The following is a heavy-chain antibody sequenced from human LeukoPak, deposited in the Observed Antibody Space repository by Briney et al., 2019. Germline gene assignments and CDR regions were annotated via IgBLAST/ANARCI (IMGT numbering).Heavy chain of an antibody. Sequence: PWETLSLTCAVYGGSFSSYYMSWIRQPPGKGLEWIGEINRSGSTNYNPSLKSRVTISVDTSKNQIPLQLSSVTAADTAVYYCARRRRGIVVVVAATRRNWSDPSGQGTLVTPPS. D-gene: IGHD2-15*01. J-gene: IGHJ5*02. CDR2: INRSGST. CDR3: ARRRRGIVVVVAATRRNWSDP. CDR1: GGSFSSYY. V-gene: IGHV4-34*01.